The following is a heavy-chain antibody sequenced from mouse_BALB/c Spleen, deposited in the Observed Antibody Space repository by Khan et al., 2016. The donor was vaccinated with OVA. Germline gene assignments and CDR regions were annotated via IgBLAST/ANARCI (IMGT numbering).Heavy chain of an antibody. CDR1: GLNIKDTY. Sequence: IPLVQSGAELVKSGATVKLSCTASGLNIKDTYMHWMKPWPEQGLEWIGRIDPQNGNTKYDPQFQGKTTITANISSNTAYLQLIILTSEDTAVYYCAIMARKGGQGTTRTVSS. J-gene: IGHJ2*01. V-gene: IGHV14-3*02. CDR2: IDPQNGNT. CDR3: AIMARK.